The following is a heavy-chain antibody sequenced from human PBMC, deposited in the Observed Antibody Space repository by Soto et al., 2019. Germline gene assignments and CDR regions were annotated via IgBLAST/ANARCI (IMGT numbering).Heavy chain of an antibody. V-gene: IGHV4-31*03. CDR1: GYSISSGGYY. CDR2: IYYSGST. CDR3: ATRITVFGLLIPPFDP. D-gene: IGHD3-3*01. Sequence: SETLSLTCTVSGYSISSGGYYWSWIRQHPGKGLEWIGYIYYSGSTYSSPSLKSRVTMSVDTSKNQFSLRLSSVTAADTAIYYCATRITVFGLLIPPFDPWGQGTQVTVSS. J-gene: IGHJ5*02.